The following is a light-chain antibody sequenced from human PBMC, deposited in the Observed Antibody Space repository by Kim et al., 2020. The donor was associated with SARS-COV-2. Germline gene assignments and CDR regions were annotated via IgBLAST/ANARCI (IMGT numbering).Light chain of an antibody. Sequence: SVSLGKTARITCGGNNSGSKNVHRYQQQPGQAPVLVIYRDSNRPSGIPERFSGSNSGNTATLTISRPQAGDEADYYCQVWDSSTAVFGGGTKLTVL. CDR3: QVWDSSTAV. J-gene: IGLJ3*02. V-gene: IGLV3-9*01. CDR2: RDS. CDR1: NSGSKN.